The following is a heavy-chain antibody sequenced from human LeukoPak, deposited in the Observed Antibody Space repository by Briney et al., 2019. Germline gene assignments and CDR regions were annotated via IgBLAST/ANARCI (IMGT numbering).Heavy chain of an antibody. CDR3: AAPLPYYGDYSRQVEYYYYYGMDV. J-gene: IGHJ6*02. CDR2: IYYSGST. Sequence: PSETLSLTCTVSGGSISSSSYYWGWIRQPPGKGLEWIGSIYYSGSTYYNPSLKSRVTISVDTSKNQFSLKLSSVTAADTAVYYCAAPLPYYGDYSRQVEYYYYYGMDVWGQGTTVTVSS. V-gene: IGHV4-39*01. D-gene: IGHD4-17*01. CDR1: GGSISSSSYY.